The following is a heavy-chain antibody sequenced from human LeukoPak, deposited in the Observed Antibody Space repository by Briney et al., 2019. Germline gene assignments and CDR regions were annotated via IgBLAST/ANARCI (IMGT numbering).Heavy chain of an antibody. Sequence: SGTLSLTCGVSGGSISSNNWGSWVRQPPGEGLEWIGEIYHSGSANYNPSLKSRVTISVDKSKNQLSLKLISVTAADTAVYYCARDVGTALVTGDYWGQGTPVTVSS. D-gene: IGHD5-18*01. CDR2: IYHSGSA. J-gene: IGHJ4*02. V-gene: IGHV4-4*02. CDR3: ARDVGTALVTGDY. CDR1: GGSISSNNW.